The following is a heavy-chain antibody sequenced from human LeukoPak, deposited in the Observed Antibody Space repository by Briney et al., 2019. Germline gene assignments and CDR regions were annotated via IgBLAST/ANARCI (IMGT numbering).Heavy chain of an antibody. Sequence: GGSLRLSCAASGFTFSSYSMNWVRQAPGKGLEWVSYISSSGSIHYADSVKGRFTISRDDAKNSLYLHMNSLRAEDTAVYYCARAFSGSYYDWGQGTLVTVSS. CDR2: ISSSGSI. V-gene: IGHV3-48*01. CDR1: GFTFSSYS. J-gene: IGHJ4*02. CDR3: ARAFSGSYYD. D-gene: IGHD3-10*01.